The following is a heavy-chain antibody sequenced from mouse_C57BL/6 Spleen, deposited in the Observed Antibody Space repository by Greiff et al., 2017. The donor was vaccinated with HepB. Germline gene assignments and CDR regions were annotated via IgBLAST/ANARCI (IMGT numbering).Heavy chain of an antibody. J-gene: IGHJ3*01. V-gene: IGHV1-64*01. CDR2: IHPNSGST. CDR1: GYTFTSYW. Sequence: VKLQESGAELVKPGASVKLSCKASGYTFTSYWMHWVKQRPGQGLEWIGMIHPNSGSTNYNEKFKSKATLTVDKSSSTAYMQLSSLTSEDSAVYYCARQDYDERTWFAYWGQGTLVTVSA. CDR3: ARQDYDERTWFAY. D-gene: IGHD2-4*01.